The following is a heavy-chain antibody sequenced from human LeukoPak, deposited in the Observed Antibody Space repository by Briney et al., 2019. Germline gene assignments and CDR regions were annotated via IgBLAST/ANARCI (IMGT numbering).Heavy chain of an antibody. D-gene: IGHD2/OR15-2a*01. Sequence: PGGSLRLSCTASGFTFGDYAMSWVRQAPGKGLEWVGFIRSKAYGGTTEYAASVKGRFTISRDDSKSIAYLRMNSLKTEDTAVYYCTVIHITLNWGQGTLVTVSS. V-gene: IGHV3-49*04. J-gene: IGHJ4*02. CDR2: IRSKAYGGTT. CDR1: GFTFGDYA. CDR3: TVIHITLN.